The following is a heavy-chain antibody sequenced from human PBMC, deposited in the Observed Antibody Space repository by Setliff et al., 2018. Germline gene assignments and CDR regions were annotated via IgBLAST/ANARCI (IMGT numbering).Heavy chain of an antibody. CDR1: GGSFSGYC. CDR3: ARGDSSGYYYILFDF. CDR2: INHSGST. D-gene: IGHD3-22*01. J-gene: IGHJ4*02. V-gene: IGHV4-34*01. Sequence: SETLSLTCAVYGGSFSGYCWSWIRQPPGKGLEWIGEINHSGSTNYNPSLKSRVTISVDTSKNQFSLKLSSVTAAATAVYYCARGDSSGYYYILFDFWGQGTLVTVSS.